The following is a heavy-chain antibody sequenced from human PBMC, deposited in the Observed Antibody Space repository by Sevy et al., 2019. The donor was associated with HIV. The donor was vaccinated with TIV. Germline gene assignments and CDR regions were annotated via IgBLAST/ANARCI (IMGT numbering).Heavy chain of an antibody. J-gene: IGHJ4*02. CDR3: ATTKDYYESSGCPLDY. Sequence: ASVKVSCKVSGYTLNQLSMHWVRQAPGKGLEWMGSFDPEDGERFYAQKFQGRVTMTEDTSTDTAYMELSSLRSEDTAVYYCATTKDYYESSGCPLDYWGQGTLVTVSS. CDR1: GYTLNQLS. V-gene: IGHV1-24*01. CDR2: FDPEDGER. D-gene: IGHD3-22*01.